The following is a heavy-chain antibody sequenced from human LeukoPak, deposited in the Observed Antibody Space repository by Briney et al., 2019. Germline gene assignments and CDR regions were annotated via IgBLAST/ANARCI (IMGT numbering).Heavy chain of an antibody. CDR3: ARGSEYYYDSSNFDY. J-gene: IGHJ4*02. CDR1: GVSISSYY. V-gene: IGHV4-59*01. CDR2: IYYSGST. Sequence: SATLSLTCTVSGVSISSYYWSWIRQPPGKGLEWVGYIYYSGSTNYNPSLKSRVTISVDTSKHQFSLKLSSVTAADTAVYYCARGSEYYYDSSNFDYWGQGTLVTVSS. D-gene: IGHD3-22*01.